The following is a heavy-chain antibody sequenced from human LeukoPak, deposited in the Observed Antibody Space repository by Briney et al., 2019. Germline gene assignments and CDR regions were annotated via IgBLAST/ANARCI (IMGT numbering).Heavy chain of an antibody. J-gene: IGHJ4*02. CDR3: ARGGWIYSGYDATPYSFDY. D-gene: IGHD5-12*01. CDR2: IYTSGTT. V-gene: IGHV4-61*02. Sequence: SETLSLTCTVSGGSISSGSYYWSWIRQPAGKGLEWIGRIYTSGTTNYNPSLKSRVAISVDTSKNQFSLKLSSVTAADTAVYYCARGGWIYSGYDATPYSFDYWGQGTLVTVSS. CDR1: GGSISSGSYY.